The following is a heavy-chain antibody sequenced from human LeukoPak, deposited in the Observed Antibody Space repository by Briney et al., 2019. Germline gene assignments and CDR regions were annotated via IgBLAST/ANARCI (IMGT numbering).Heavy chain of an antibody. CDR2: IQYSGYT. CDR1: GGSISGYY. D-gene: IGHD3-10*01. V-gene: IGHV4-59*01. J-gene: IGHJ4*02. Sequence: PSETLSLTCTVSGGSISGYYWSWIRQPPGKGLEYIGYIQYSGYTNYNPSLKSRVTISVDTSKNQFSLKLSSVTAADTAMYYCARDPPGSGSYLDYWGQGTLVTVSS. CDR3: ARDPPGSGSYLDY.